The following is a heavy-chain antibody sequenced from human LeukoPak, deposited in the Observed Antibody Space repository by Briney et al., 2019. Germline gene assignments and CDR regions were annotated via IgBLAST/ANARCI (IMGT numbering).Heavy chain of an antibody. CDR3: AKGKQLARGGFDY. CDR1: GFTFDDYG. D-gene: IGHD6-6*01. CDR2: ISGSGGST. Sequence: GGSLRLSCAASGFTFDDYGMSWVRQAPGKGLEWVSAISGSGGSTYYADSVKGRFTISRDNSKNTLYLQMNSLRAEDTAVYYCAKGKQLARGGFDYWGQGTLVTVSS. V-gene: IGHV3-23*01. J-gene: IGHJ4*02.